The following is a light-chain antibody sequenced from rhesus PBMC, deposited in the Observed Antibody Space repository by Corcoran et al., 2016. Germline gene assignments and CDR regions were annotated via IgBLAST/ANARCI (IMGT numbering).Light chain of an antibody. CDR3: QQGDSIPRT. V-gene: IGKV1-33*02. CDR2: AAS. Sequence: DIQMSQSPSSLSASVGDKVTITCRASQDISNALAWYQQKPGKAPILLNYAASSLHSGDPSRYSGGRSGAVFTLTISCLQPEDFATYSGQQGDSIPRTFGQWTKVEIK. CDR1: QDISNA. J-gene: IGKJ1*01.